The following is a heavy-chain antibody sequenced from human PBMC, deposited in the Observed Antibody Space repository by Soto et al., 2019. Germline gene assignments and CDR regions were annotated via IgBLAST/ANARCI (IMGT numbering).Heavy chain of an antibody. J-gene: IGHJ6*02. CDR2: IYGGGST. V-gene: IGHV3-53*01. Sequence: PGGSLRLSCAASGFTVSSNYMSWVRQAPGKGLEWVSVIYGGGSTYYADSVKGRFTISRDNSKNTLYLQMNSLRAEDTAVYYCARGLERYSSVSYYYYGMDVWGQGTTVTVSS. D-gene: IGHD6-19*01. CDR1: GFTVSSNY. CDR3: ARGLERYSSVSYYYYGMDV.